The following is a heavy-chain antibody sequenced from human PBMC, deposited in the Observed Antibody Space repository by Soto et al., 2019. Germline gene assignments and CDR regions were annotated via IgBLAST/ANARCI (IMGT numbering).Heavy chain of an antibody. CDR3: ARDKPGIAAAGTWYYGMDV. CDR2: INSDGSST. CDR1: GFTFSSYW. Sequence: GRSLRLSCAASGFTFSSYWMHWVRQAPGKGLVWVSRINSDGSSTSYADSVKGRFTISRDNAKNTLYLQMNSLRAEDTAVYYCARDKPGIAAAGTWYYGMDVWGQGTTVTVSS. V-gene: IGHV3-74*01. J-gene: IGHJ6*02. D-gene: IGHD6-13*01.